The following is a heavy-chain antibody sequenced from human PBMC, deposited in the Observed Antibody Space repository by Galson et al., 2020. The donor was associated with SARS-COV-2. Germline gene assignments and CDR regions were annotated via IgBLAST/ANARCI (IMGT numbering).Heavy chain of an antibody. J-gene: IGHJ2*01. CDR2: IYYSGSS. CDR3: ARGGYFDL. CDR1: GGSISTGNF. Sequence: TLSLTCTVSGGSISTGNFWTWIRQHPTKGLEWIGYIYYSGSSYYNPSLRSRVNFSVDTSKNQFSLNLNSVTAADSAVYYCARGGYFDLWGRGILVTVSS. V-gene: IGHV4-31*03.